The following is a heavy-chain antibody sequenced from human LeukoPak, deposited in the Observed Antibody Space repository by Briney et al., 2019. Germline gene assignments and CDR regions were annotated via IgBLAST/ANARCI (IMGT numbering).Heavy chain of an antibody. J-gene: IGHJ4*02. Sequence: ASVNVSCKASGYTFTSYDFNWVRQAAGQRPEWMGWMSPNSGDTGYAQKFQDRVTMTRNTSISTAYMELSSLRSDDTAVYYCARGPPNWGYDYWGPGTLVTVSS. CDR3: ARGPPNWGYDY. D-gene: IGHD7-27*01. CDR2: MSPNSGDT. V-gene: IGHV1-8*01. CDR1: GYTFTSYD.